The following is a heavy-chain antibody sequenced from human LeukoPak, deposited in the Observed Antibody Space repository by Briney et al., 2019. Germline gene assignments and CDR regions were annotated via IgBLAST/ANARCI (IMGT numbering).Heavy chain of an antibody. CDR2: IYLSGSDT. V-gene: IGHV5-51*01. CDR1: GANFTTYW. CDR3: ARPKSYIYGPFDI. D-gene: IGHD5-18*01. Sequence: GASLKISCKGSGANFTTYWIGWVRQLPGKGLEWMGIIYLSGSDTRYSPSFQGQVTISADKSISTAFLQWRSLKASDTAMYFCARPKSYIYGPFDIWGHGTLVTVSS. J-gene: IGHJ4*01.